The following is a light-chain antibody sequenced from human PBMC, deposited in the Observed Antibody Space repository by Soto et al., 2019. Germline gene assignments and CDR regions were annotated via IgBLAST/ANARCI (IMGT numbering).Light chain of an antibody. CDR3: QQRHNRPPLT. CDR2: DFS. V-gene: IGKV3-11*01. J-gene: IGKJ4*01. Sequence: EIVLTQSPATLSLPPGERATLSCRASQSVSGYFAWYQQKPGQAPRLLIYDFSNRAPGIPARFSGSWSGTDFTLTISGLEPEDSAVYYCQQRHNRPPLTFGGGTK. CDR1: QSVSGY.